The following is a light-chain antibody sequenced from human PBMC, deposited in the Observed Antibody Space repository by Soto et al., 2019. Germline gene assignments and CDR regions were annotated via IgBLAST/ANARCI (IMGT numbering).Light chain of an antibody. CDR3: QQTYSSPRT. V-gene: IGKV1-39*01. CDR1: QNINNY. Sequence: DIQMTQSPSSLSASVGDRVTITCQASQNINNYLNWYQQKPGRAPKLLIYDASNLEAGVPSRFRGSGSGTDFTLTISNLQPEDFAVYYCQQTYSSPRTFGQGTKVDI. CDR2: DAS. J-gene: IGKJ1*01.